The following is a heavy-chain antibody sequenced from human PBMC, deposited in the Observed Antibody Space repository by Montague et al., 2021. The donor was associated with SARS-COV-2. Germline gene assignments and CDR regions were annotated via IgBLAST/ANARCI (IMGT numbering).Heavy chain of an antibody. CDR1: GGSFSDYY. V-gene: IGHV4-34*01. CDR3: ARAPVTIFAVLIMLPAAGAIAI. J-gene: IGHJ3*02. CDR2: INHRGSS. D-gene: IGHD3-3*01. Sequence: SETLSLTCAVYGGSFSDYYWTWIRLPPGKGMEWIGEINHRGSSNYNPSLKSRVTISVDTSTSQIYLKLTSVTAADTAQYYCARAPVTIFAVLIMLPAAGAIAIWGQGTAVTVSS.